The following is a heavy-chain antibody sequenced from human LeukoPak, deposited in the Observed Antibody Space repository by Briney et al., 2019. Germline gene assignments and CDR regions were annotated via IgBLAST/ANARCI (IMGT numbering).Heavy chain of an antibody. V-gene: IGHV3-30-3*01. J-gene: IGHJ6*02. Sequence: PGRSLRLSCAASKFTFNSYAMHWVRQAPGKGLEWVAVISYDGSDKYYADSVKGRFTISRDNSKNTLYLQMNSLRAEDTAVYYCARDSCSISCYYYYYGMDVWGQGTTVTVSS. CDR2: ISYDGSDK. CDR1: KFTFNSYA. CDR3: ARDSCSISCYYYYYGMDV. D-gene: IGHD2-2*01.